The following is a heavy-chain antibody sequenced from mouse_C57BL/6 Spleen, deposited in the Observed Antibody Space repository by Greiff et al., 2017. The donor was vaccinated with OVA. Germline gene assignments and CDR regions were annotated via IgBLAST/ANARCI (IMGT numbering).Heavy chain of an antibody. CDR2: ISSGSSTI. J-gene: IGHJ1*03. D-gene: IGHD2-12*01. Sequence: EVKLVESGGGLVKPGGSLKLSCAASGFTFSDYGMHWVRQAPEKGLEWVAYISSGSSTIYYADTVKGRFTISRDNAKNTLFLQMTSLRSEDTAMYYCARGGLRLWYFDVWGTGTTVTVSS. V-gene: IGHV5-17*01. CDR1: GFTFSDYG. CDR3: ARGGLRLWYFDV.